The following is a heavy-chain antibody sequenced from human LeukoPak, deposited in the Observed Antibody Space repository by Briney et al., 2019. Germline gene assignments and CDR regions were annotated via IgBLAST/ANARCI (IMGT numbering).Heavy chain of an antibody. J-gene: IGHJ6*03. CDR3: ARYKSDARYYYYYMEV. CDR2: IYYSGST. CDR1: GGSISSSSYY. Sequence: SETLSLTCTVSGGSISSSSYYWGWIRQPPGKGLEWIGSIYYSGSTYYNPSLKSRVTISVDTSKNQFSLKLSSVTAADTAVYYCARYKSDARYYYYYMEVWGKGTTVTVSS. D-gene: IGHD1-14*01. V-gene: IGHV4-39*01.